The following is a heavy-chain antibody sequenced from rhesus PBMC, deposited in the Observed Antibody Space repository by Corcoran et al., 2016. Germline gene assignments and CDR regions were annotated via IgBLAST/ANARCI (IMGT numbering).Heavy chain of an antibody. CDR3: ARRGTGGGLEQRRYFDY. D-gene: IGHD1-20*01. V-gene: IGHV4S10*01. Sequence: QVQLQESGPGVVKPSETLSLTCAVSGGSISDSYRWSWIRQPPGKGLEWIGYIYGSSTITNYNPPLKSRVTISKDTSKDQFSFKLSSVTAADTAVYYCARRGTGGGLEQRRYFDYWGRGVLVTVSS. J-gene: IGHJ4*01. CDR1: GGSISDSYR. CDR2: IYGSSTIT.